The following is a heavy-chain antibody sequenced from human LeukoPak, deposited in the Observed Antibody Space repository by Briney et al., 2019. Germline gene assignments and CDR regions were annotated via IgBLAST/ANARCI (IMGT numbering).Heavy chain of an antibody. V-gene: IGHV4-59*08. CDR1: GGSISSYY. Sequence: SETLSLTCTVSGGSISSYYWSWIRRPPGKGLEWIGYIYYSGSTNYNPSLKSRVTISVDTSKNQFSLKLSSVTAADTAVYYCARHVRGYDYDWLDPWGQGTLVTVSS. CDR3: ARHVRGYDYDWLDP. D-gene: IGHD5-12*01. J-gene: IGHJ5*02. CDR2: IYYSGST.